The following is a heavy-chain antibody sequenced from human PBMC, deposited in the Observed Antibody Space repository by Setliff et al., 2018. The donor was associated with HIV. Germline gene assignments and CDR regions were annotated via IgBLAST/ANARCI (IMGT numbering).Heavy chain of an antibody. J-gene: IGHJ4*02. V-gene: IGHV4-38-2*01. CDR3: AGRIATAAYYFDY. D-gene: IGHD6-13*01. Sequence: SETLSLTCAVFGYSFSNGYYWGWIRQPPGKGPEWIGSTYHSGSTYYNPSLKSRVSISVDTSKNQLSLELRSVTAADTAVYYCAGRIATAAYYFDYWGRGTLVTVSS. CDR2: TYHSGST. CDR1: GYSFSNGYY.